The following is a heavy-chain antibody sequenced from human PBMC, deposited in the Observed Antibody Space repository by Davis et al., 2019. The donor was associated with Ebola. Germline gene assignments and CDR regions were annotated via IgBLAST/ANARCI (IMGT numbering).Heavy chain of an antibody. CDR2: ISTNSGYI. CDR1: GFTFSSYT. Sequence: GSLRLSCVASGFTFSSYTVNWVRQAPGKGLEWVSSISTNSGYIYYADSVRGRFTISRDNAENSVYLQMNSLRAEDTAVYYCARPVLYDSSPTLTFDMWGQGTMVTVSS. J-gene: IGHJ3*02. D-gene: IGHD3-22*01. V-gene: IGHV3-21*01. CDR3: ARPVLYDSSPTLTFDM.